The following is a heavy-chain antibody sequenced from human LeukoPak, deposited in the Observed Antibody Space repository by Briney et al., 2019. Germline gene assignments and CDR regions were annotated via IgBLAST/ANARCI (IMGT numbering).Heavy chain of an antibody. CDR3: ARDSLGTYFQH. Sequence: PGGSLRLSCAASGFAVGSNYMSWVRQAPGKGLEWVSVVFTGGTTYYTDSVKGRFSTSRDISQNTLYLQIERPRAEDTAVYYCARDSLGTYFQHWGQGTLVTVSS. CDR2: VFTGGTT. CDR1: GFAVGSNY. V-gene: IGHV3-53*01. J-gene: IGHJ1*01.